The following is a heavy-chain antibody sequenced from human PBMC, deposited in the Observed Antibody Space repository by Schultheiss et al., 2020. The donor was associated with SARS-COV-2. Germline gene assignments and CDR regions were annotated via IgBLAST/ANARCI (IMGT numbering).Heavy chain of an antibody. J-gene: IGHJ4*02. D-gene: IGHD1-26*01. CDR1: GFTFSSCS. CDR2: ISSSSSYT. V-gene: IGHV3-21*01. Sequence: GESLKISCAASGFTFSSCSMNWVRQAPGKGLEWVSSISSSSSYTNYADSVKGRFTISRDNAKNSLYLQMNSLRAEDTAVYYCARATEKFDYWGQGTLVTVSS. CDR3: ARATEKFDY.